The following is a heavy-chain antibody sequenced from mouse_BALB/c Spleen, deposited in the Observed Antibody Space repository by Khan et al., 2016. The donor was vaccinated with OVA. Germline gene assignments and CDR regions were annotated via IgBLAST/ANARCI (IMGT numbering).Heavy chain of an antibody. CDR1: GYTFTDFT. J-gene: IGHJ3*01. V-gene: IGHV1S137*01. CDR2: ISTYYGDV. D-gene: IGHD1-1*01. Sequence: QVQLKESGAELVRPGVSVKISCKGSGYTFTDFTIHWVKQSHALSLEWIGVISTYYGDVTYNQKFKGKATMTVDKSSSTTYMELARLTSEDSAIYYRTRGEGGSRVAYWGQGTLVTVSA. CDR3: TRGEGGSRVAY.